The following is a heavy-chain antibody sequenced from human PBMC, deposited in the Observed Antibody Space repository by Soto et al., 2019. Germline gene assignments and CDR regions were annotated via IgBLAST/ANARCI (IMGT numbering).Heavy chain of an antibody. CDR2: ISAYNGNT. Sequence: QVQLVQSGAEVKKPGASVKVSCKASGYSFTSYGISWVRQAPGQGLEGMGWISAYNGNTNYAQKLQGRVTMTTDTSTSKGYMELRSLRSDDTAVYYCARDNGFGESDVWGQGTTVTVSS. V-gene: IGHV1-18*01. D-gene: IGHD3-10*01. CDR1: GYSFTSYG. CDR3: ARDNGFGESDV. J-gene: IGHJ6*01.